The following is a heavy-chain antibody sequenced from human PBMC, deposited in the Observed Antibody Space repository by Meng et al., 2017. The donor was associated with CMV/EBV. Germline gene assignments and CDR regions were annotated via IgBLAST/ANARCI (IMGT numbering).Heavy chain of an antibody. Sequence: GSLRLSCAVYGGSFSGYYWSWIRQPPGKGLEWIGEINHSGSTNYNPSLKSRVTISVDTSKNQFSLKLSSATAADTAVYYCARVPTVTTTAYFDYWGQGTLVTVSS. CDR1: GGSFSGYY. CDR3: ARVPTVTTTAYFDY. J-gene: IGHJ4*02. V-gene: IGHV4-34*01. D-gene: IGHD4-17*01. CDR2: INHSGST.